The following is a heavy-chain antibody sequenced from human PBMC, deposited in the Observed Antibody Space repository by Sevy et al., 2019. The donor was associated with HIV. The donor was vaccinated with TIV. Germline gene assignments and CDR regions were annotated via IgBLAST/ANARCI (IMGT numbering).Heavy chain of an antibody. D-gene: IGHD3-10*01. Sequence: SETLSLTCTVSGGSISNSYWSWIRQPPGKGLEWIGYIYYSGSTNYNPSLKSRVTMSIDTSKNQFSLNLSSVTAADTVVYYCARGGGYYISGSLWGQGTLVTVSS. CDR1: GGSISNSY. CDR3: ARGGGYYISGSL. J-gene: IGHJ4*02. CDR2: IYYSGST. V-gene: IGHV4-59*01.